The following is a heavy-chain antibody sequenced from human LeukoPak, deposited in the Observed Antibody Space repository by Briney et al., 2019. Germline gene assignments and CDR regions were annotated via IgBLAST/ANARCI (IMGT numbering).Heavy chain of an antibody. Sequence: SETLSLTCIVSGGSISSRSYYWGWIRQPPGKGLEWIGSIFNSGSTYYNSSLQSRVTISVDTSKNQFSLRLTSATAADTAVYYCVRHYRLNTGFDYWGQGTLVTVSS. CDR2: IFNSGST. J-gene: IGHJ4*02. D-gene: IGHD7-27*01. CDR1: GGSISSRSYY. V-gene: IGHV4-39*01. CDR3: VRHYRLNTGFDY.